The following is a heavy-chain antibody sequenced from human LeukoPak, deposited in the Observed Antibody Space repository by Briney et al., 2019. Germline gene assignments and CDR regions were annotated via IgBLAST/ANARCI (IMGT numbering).Heavy chain of an antibody. V-gene: IGHV1-2*02. Sequence: GASVKVSCKASGYTFTGYYMHWVRQAPGQGLEWMGWINPNSGGTNYAQKFQGKVTMTRDTSISTAYMELSRLRSDDTAVYYYARRYGDWRYYYYYMDVWGKGTTVTVSS. CDR3: ARRYGDWRYYYYYMDV. CDR1: GYTFTGYY. J-gene: IGHJ6*03. CDR2: INPNSGGT. D-gene: IGHD2-21*01.